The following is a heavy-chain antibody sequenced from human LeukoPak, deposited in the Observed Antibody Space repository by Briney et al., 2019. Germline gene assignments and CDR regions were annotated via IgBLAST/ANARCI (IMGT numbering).Heavy chain of an antibody. J-gene: IGHJ3*02. Sequence: PGGSLRLSCAASGFTFSSYSMNWVRQAPGKGLEWVSSISSSSSYIYYADSVKGRFTISRDNAKNSLYLQMNSLRAEDTAVYYCARDEAHCSSTSCWSAAFDIWGQGTMVTVSS. CDR2: ISSSSSYI. V-gene: IGHV3-21*01. CDR3: ARDEAHCSSTSCWSAAFDI. D-gene: IGHD2-2*01. CDR1: GFTFSSYS.